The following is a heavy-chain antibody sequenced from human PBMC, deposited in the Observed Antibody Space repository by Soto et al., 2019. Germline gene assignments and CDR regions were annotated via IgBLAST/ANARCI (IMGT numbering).Heavy chain of an antibody. Sequence: PSETLSLTCAVSGGSISSSNWWSWVRQPPGKGLEWIGEIYHSGSTNYNPSLKSRVTISVDKSKNQFSLKLSSVTAADTAVYYCARVPAVDINWFDPWGQGTLVTVSS. CDR1: GGSISSSNW. CDR3: ARVPAVDINWFDP. J-gene: IGHJ5*02. D-gene: IGHD6-19*01. CDR2: IYHSGST. V-gene: IGHV4-4*02.